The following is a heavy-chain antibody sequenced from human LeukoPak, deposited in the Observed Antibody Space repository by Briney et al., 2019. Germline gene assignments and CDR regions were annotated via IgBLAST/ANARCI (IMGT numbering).Heavy chain of an antibody. CDR1: GFTFSSYG. V-gene: IGHV3-30*02. J-gene: IGHJ4*02. Sequence: GGSLRLSCAASGFTFSSYGMHWVRQAPGKGLEWVAVIRYDGSNKYYADSVKGRFTISRDNSKNTLYLQMNSLRAEDTAVYYCAGPLSSNVGLLNSWGQGTLVTVSS. CDR3: AGPLSSNVGLLNS. CDR2: IRYDGSNK. D-gene: IGHD6-13*01.